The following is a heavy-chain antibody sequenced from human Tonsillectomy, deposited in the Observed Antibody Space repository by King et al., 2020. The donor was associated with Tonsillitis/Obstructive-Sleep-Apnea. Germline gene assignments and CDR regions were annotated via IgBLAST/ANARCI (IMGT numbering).Heavy chain of an antibody. Sequence: DVQLVESGGGLVQPGGSLRLSCAASGFTFSSYWMHWVRQAPGKGLVWVTRINSDGSGTSYADSVKGRFTISRDNAKNTLYLQMNSLRAEDTAMYDCARDGWAAIGPPLDVWGKGTTVTVSS. CDR2: INSDGSGT. D-gene: IGHD6-13*01. J-gene: IGHJ6*04. CDR1: GFTFSSYW. V-gene: IGHV3-74*01. CDR3: ARDGWAAIGPPLDV.